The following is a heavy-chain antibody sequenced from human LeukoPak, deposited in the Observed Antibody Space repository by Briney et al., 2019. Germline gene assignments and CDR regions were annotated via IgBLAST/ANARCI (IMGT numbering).Heavy chain of an antibody. CDR2: IIPIFVIA. D-gene: IGHD6-13*01. V-gene: IGHV1-69*04. Sequence: SVNVSCTASGGTFSSYAISWVRQAPGQGLEWMGRIIPIFVIANYAQKFQGRVTITADKSTSTAYMELSSLRSEDTAVYYCARGESSGWYGAMDVWGQGTTVTVSS. CDR1: GGTFSSYA. J-gene: IGHJ6*02. CDR3: ARGESSGWYGAMDV.